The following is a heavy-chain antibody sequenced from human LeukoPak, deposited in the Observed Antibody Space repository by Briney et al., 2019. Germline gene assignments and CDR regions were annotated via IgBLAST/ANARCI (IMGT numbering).Heavy chain of an antibody. Sequence: PSETLSLTCAVYGGSFSGYYWSWIRQPPGKGLEWIGEINHSGSTNYNPSLKSRLTISVDTSKNQFSLKLSSVTAADTAVYYCARVLLPVRFGMDVWAQGTTVTVSS. CDR2: INHSGST. CDR1: GGSFSGYY. J-gene: IGHJ6*02. D-gene: IGHD3-10*01. CDR3: ARVLLPVRFGMDV. V-gene: IGHV4-34*01.